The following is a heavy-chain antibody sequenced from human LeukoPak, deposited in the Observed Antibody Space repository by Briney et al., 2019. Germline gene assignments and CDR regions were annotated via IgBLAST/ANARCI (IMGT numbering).Heavy chain of an antibody. CDR2: ISYDGSNK. CDR3: AKEEWLGTFDY. J-gene: IGHJ4*02. V-gene: IGHV3-30*18. CDR1: GFTFSTYD. Sequence: GGSLRLSCAASGFTFSTYDMHWVRQAPGKGLEWVAVISYDGSNKYYADSVKGRFTISRDNSKNTLYLQMNSLRAEDTAVYYCAKEEWLGTFDYWGQGTLVTVSS. D-gene: IGHD6-19*01.